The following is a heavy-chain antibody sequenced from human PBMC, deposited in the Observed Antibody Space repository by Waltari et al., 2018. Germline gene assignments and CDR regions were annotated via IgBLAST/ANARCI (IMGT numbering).Heavy chain of an antibody. CDR2: INHSGST. CDR3: ARYYYGSGSYWSYYYYGMDV. D-gene: IGHD3-10*01. Sequence: QVQLQQWGAGLLKPSETLSLTCAVYGGSFSGYYWSWIRQPPGKGREWIGEINHSGSTNYNPSLKSRVTISVDTSKNQFSLKLSSVTAADTAVYYCARYYYGSGSYWSYYYYGMDVWGQGTTVTVSS. CDR1: GGSFSGYY. V-gene: IGHV4-34*01. J-gene: IGHJ6*02.